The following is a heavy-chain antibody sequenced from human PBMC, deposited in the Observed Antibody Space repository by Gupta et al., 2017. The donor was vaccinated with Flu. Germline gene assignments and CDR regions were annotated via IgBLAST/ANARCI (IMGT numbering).Heavy chain of an antibody. V-gene: IGHV3-30*18. CDR2: TSYDGRIK. Sequence: QVQLVESGGGVVQPGRSLRLSCIASGFTFSPHGMHWVREAPGEGLEWVAVTSYDGRIKHYADSVKGRFTISRDTSKNTLYLQMDNLRSDDTAVYYCAKDLEASFNYYYYMDVWGKGTTVTVSS. D-gene: IGHD6-6*01. J-gene: IGHJ6*03. CDR3: AKDLEASFNYYYYMDV. CDR1: GFTFSPHG.